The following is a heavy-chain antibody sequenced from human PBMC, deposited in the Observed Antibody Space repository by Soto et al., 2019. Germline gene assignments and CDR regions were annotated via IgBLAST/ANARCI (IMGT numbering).Heavy chain of an antibody. Sequence: QVQLVQSGAEVKKPGASVKVSCKAFGFIFNNYAISWVRQAPGQGLEWMGWISANSGNTNYAQKLQGRVTMTTDTSTRTAHMELRILRSDDTAVYYCATAGNYESIGRDFCGQGTLVTVSA. CDR1: GFIFNNYA. J-gene: IGHJ4*02. CDR2: ISANSGNT. V-gene: IGHV1-18*04. CDR3: ATAGNYESIGRDF. D-gene: IGHD3-22*01.